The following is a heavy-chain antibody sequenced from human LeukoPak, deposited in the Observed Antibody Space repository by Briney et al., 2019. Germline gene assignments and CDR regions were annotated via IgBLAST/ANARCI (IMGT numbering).Heavy chain of an antibody. Sequence: SGGSLRLSCAASGFTFSSYAMSWVRQAPGKGLEWVSTISDSDDSTYYADSVKGRFTISRDNSKNTLYLQMNSLRAEDTALYFCAKKAQYNGNYPLDYWGQGTLVTVSS. J-gene: IGHJ4*02. CDR1: GFTFSSYA. CDR3: AKKAQYNGNYPLDY. D-gene: IGHD1-26*01. V-gene: IGHV3-23*01. CDR2: ISDSDDST.